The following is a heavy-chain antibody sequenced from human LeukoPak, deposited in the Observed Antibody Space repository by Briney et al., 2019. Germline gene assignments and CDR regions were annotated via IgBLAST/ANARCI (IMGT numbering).Heavy chain of an antibody. D-gene: IGHD6-6*01. CDR1: GGSLSSSSYY. CDR3: ARRRIAALADFDY. Sequence: SETLSLTCTVSGGSLSSSSYYWSWIRQPPGKGLEWIGEINHSGSTNYNPSLKSRVTISVDTSKNQFSLKLSSVTAADTAVYYCARRRIAALADFDYWGQGTLVTVSS. CDR2: INHSGST. J-gene: IGHJ4*02. V-gene: IGHV4-39*07.